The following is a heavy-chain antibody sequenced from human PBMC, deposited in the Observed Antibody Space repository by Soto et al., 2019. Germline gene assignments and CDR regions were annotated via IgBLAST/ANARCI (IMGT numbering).Heavy chain of an antibody. V-gene: IGHV2-5*02. CDR3: AHAGDYDLLTFDH. Sequence: QITLKESGPTLVRPAQTLKLTCDFSGFSLSTYHMGVAWIRQPPGKALEWLALIYWDDDKRYSPSLKDRLAISKGTSSNQVVLTITNMDPGDTATYFCAHAGDYDLLTFDHWGPGTLVTVSS. D-gene: IGHD4-17*01. CDR2: IYWDDDK. CDR1: GFSLSTYHMG. J-gene: IGHJ4*02.